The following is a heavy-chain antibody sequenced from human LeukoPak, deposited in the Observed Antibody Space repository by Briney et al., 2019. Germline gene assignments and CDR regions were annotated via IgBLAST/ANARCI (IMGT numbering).Heavy chain of an antibody. D-gene: IGHD6-13*01. Sequence: SETLSLTCAVYGGSFSGYYWSWIRQPPGKGLEWIGEINHSGSTNYNPSLKSRVTISVDTSKNQFSLKLSSVTAADTAVYYCASDGTAPGLYFDLWGQGTLVTVSS. CDR1: GGSFSGYY. CDR3: ASDGTAPGLYFDL. J-gene: IGHJ4*01. V-gene: IGHV4-34*01. CDR2: INHSGST.